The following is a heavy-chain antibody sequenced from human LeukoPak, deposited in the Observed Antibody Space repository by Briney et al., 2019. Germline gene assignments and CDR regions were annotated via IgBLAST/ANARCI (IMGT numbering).Heavy chain of an antibody. V-gene: IGHV4-39*01. D-gene: IGHD3-3*01. Sequence: SETPSLTCTVSGGTISSSSYYWGWIRQPPGKGLEWIGSIYYSGTTYYNPSLKSRVTISVDTSKSQFSLRLTSVTAADTAVYYCARHVRFLEWLSSYYFDYWGQGTLVTVSS. CDR1: GGTISSSSYY. CDR2: IYYSGTT. CDR3: ARHVRFLEWLSSYYFDY. J-gene: IGHJ4*02.